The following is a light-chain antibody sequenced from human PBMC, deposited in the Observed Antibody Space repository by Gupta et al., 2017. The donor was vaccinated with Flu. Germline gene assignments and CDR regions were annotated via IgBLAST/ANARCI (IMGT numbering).Light chain of an antibody. Sequence: TSSDVGGSDYVSWYQQHPGEAPKLMIYDVTKRPSGVLDRFSGSKSGNTASLTISGLHVEDEADYYCCSYAGIFTWVFGGGTKLTVL. CDR2: DVT. CDR3: CSYAGIFTWV. J-gene: IGLJ3*02. CDR1: SSDVGGSDY. V-gene: IGLV2-11*03.